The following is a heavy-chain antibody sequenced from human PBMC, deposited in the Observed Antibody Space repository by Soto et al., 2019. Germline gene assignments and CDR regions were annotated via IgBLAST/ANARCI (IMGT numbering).Heavy chain of an antibody. CDR1: GFRFGEYA. CDR2: IRSKAYGATA. CDR3: ARRAPVTPFDY. J-gene: IGHJ4*02. D-gene: IGHD4-17*01. V-gene: IGHV3-49*03. Sequence: PGGSLRLSCTGSGFRFGEYAMSWFRQAPGKGPEWVGVIRSKAYGATAEYAASVKGRFTISRHDSDSIVYLQMNSLKAEDTAVYYCARRAPVTPFDYWGQGTLVTVSS.